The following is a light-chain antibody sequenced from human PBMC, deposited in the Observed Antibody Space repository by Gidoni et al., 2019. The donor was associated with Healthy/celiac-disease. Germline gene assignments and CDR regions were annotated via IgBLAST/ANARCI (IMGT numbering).Light chain of an antibody. J-gene: IGLJ2*01. Sequence: QPSLTQPAYVSGSPGQSITISCTGTSSDVGSYNLVSWYQQPPGNAPKLMIFEVSKRPSGVSNRFSGSKSGNTASLTISGLQAEDEADYYGCSYVGSNSVVFGGGTKLTVL. V-gene: IGLV2-23*02. CDR3: CSYVGSNSVV. CDR2: EVS. CDR1: SSDVGSYNL.